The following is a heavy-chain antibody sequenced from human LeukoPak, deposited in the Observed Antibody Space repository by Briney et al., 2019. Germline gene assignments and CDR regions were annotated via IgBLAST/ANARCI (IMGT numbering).Heavy chain of an antibody. CDR2: VSLSGLT. D-gene: IGHD2-8*01. J-gene: IGHJ4*02. V-gene: IGHV4-4*02. CDR3: SRENGAFSPFGY. Sequence: SSETLSLTCGVSGGSITSTNWWSWFRQPPGQGLEWIGEVSLSGLTNYNPSLSSRIIMALDTSKNHLSLHLTSVTAADTAVYYCSRENGAFSPFGYWGQGYLLTVLS. CDR1: GGSITSTNW.